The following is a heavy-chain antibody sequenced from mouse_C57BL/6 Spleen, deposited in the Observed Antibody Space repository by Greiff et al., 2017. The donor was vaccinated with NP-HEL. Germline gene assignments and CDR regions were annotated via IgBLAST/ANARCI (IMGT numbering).Heavy chain of an antibody. Sequence: VQLKESGPELVKPGASVKISCTASGYSFTGYYMNWVKQSPEKSLEWIGEINPSTGGTTYNQKFKAKATLTVDKSSSTAYMQLKSLTSEDSAVYYCARSPRGSPFDYWGQGTTLTVSS. V-gene: IGHV1-42*01. CDR1: GYSFTGYY. CDR2: INPSTGGT. D-gene: IGHD1-1*01. CDR3: ARSPRGSPFDY. J-gene: IGHJ2*01.